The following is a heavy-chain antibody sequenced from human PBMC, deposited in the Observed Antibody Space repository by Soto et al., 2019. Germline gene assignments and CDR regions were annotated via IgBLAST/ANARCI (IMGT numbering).Heavy chain of an antibody. V-gene: IGHV3-11*01. Sequence: WGSLRLSCSASVFTCSDYYMSWIRQAPGKGLEWVSYISSSGSTIYYADSVKGRFTISRDNAKNSLYLQMNSLRAEDTAVYYCARVGGDIVVVPPYYFDYWGQGTLVTVSS. J-gene: IGHJ4*02. CDR2: ISSSGSTI. D-gene: IGHD2-2*01. CDR1: VFTCSDYY. CDR3: ARVGGDIVVVPPYYFDY.